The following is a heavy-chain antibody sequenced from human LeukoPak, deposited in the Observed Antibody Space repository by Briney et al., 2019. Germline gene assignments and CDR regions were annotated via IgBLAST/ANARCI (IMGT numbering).Heavy chain of an antibody. D-gene: IGHD2-2*02. Sequence: ASVKVSCKASGGIFSSYAISWVRQAPGQGLEWMGGIIPIFGTANYAQKFQGRVTITADESTSTAYMELSSLRSEDTAVYYCARVLVPAAIRNNWFDPWGQGTLVTVSS. CDR3: ARVLVPAAIRNNWFDP. J-gene: IGHJ5*02. CDR2: IIPIFGTA. CDR1: GGIFSSYA. V-gene: IGHV1-69*13.